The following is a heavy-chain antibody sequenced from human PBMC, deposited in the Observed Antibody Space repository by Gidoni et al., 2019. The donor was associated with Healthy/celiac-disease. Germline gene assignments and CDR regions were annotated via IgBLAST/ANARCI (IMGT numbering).Heavy chain of an antibody. D-gene: IGHD1-1*01. CDR2: INPSGGST. J-gene: IGHJ4*02. CDR1: GYTFTSSY. V-gene: IGHV1-46*01. Sequence: QVQLVQSGAEVKKPGASVQVSCKASGYTFTSSYMHWVRQAPGQGLEWMGIINPSGGSTSYAQKFQGRVTMTRDTSTSTVYMELSSLRSEDTAVYYCARDATLLRLERRGNYFDYWGQGTLVTVSS. CDR3: ARDATLLRLERRGNYFDY.